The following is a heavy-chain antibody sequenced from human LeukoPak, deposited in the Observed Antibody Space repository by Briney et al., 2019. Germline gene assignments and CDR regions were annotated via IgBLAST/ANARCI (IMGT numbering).Heavy chain of an antibody. V-gene: IGHV4-39*07. Sequence: PSETLSLTCTVSGGSIRSSYYYWGWIRQPPGKGLEWIGSIYDSGSTYYNPSLKSRVTISVDTSKNQLSLKLSSVTAADTAVYYCAALYCSRSSCYFDYWGQGTLVTVSS. CDR1: GGSIRSSYYY. J-gene: IGHJ4*02. CDR2: IYDSGST. D-gene: IGHD2-2*01. CDR3: AALYCSRSSCYFDY.